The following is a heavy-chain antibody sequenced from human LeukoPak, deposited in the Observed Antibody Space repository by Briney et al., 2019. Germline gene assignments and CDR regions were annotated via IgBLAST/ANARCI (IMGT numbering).Heavy chain of an antibody. D-gene: IGHD3-3*01. V-gene: IGHV4-39*01. CDR1: GGSISSSSYY. CDR3: ARHSSGLEWLLPFDY. CDR2: IYYSGST. Sequence: SETLSLTCTVSGGSISSSSYYWGWIRQPPGKGLEWLGSIYYSGSTYYNPSLKSRVTISVDTSKNQFSLKLSSVTAADTAVYYCARHSSGLEWLLPFDYWGQGTLVTVSS. J-gene: IGHJ4*02.